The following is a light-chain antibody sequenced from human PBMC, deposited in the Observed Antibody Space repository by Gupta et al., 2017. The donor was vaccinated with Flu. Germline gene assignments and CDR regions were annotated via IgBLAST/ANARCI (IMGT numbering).Light chain of an antibody. CDR2: DAS. Sequence: PSYLSASVGDRVTITCQASQEINKYLNWFQQKPGKAPRLLIYDASNVETGVPSRFSGGGYGTDFTFTISSLQPEDFATYYCQQEDTLPITFGQGTQVEIK. CDR3: QQEDTLPIT. V-gene: IGKV1-33*01. J-gene: IGKJ5*01. CDR1: QEINKY.